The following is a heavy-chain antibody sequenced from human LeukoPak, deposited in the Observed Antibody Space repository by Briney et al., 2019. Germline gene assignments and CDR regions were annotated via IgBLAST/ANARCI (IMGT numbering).Heavy chain of an antibody. J-gene: IGHJ4*02. CDR3: ARDLNY. V-gene: IGHV3-66*01. CDR1: GFTVSSNY. Sequence: GGSLRLSCAASGFTVSSNYMTWVRQAPGKGLEWVSVIYRSGSTYYADSVKARFTISRDNSKNTLYLQMNSLRAEDTAVCYCARDLNYWGQGTLVTVSS. CDR2: IYRSGST.